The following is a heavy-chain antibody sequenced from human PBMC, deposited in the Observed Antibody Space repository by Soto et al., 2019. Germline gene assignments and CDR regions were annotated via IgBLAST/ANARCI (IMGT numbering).Heavy chain of an antibody. V-gene: IGHV4-30-4*01. CDR1: GGSISSGDYY. J-gene: IGHJ5*02. CDR2: IYYSGST. D-gene: IGHD5-12*01. Sequence: QVQLQESGPGLVKPSQTLSLTCTVSGGSISSGDYYWSWIRQPPGKGLEWIGYIYYSGSTYYNPSIKSRVTISVDTPKNQFSLKLSSVTAADTAVYYCARYSGYEGLRFDPWGQGTLVTVSS. CDR3: ARYSGYEGLRFDP.